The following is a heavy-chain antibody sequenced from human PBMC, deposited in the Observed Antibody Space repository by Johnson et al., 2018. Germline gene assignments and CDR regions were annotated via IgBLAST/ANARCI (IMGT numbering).Heavy chain of an antibody. D-gene: IGHD4-23*01. CDR1: GYTFTSYD. Sequence: QVQLVQSVAEVKKXGASXKVXCKASGYTFTSYDINWVRQATGPGLEWLGWMNPNSGHTAFAQKFQGRVTMTRNTSISTAYMELSSLRPEDTAVYYCARGRSTVGYYMDVWGKGTTVTVSS. V-gene: IGHV1-8*01. CDR2: MNPNSGHT. J-gene: IGHJ6*03. CDR3: ARGRSTVGYYMDV.